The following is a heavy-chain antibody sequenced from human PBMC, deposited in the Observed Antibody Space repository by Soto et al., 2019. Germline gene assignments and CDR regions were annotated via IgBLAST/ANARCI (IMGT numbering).Heavy chain of an antibody. CDR2: IYWDDDK. D-gene: IGHD1-1*01. V-gene: IGHV2-5*02. Sequence: QITLKASGPTLVKPTQTLTLTCTFSGVSLSTSGVGVGWIRQPPGKALEWLALIYWDDDKRYSPSLKSRLTITKDTSKNRVVLTMTNMDPVDTATYYGEHRDDDSPSGWYFDLWGRGTLVTVSS. J-gene: IGHJ2*01. CDR3: EHRDDDSPSGWYFDL. CDR1: GVSLSTSGVG.